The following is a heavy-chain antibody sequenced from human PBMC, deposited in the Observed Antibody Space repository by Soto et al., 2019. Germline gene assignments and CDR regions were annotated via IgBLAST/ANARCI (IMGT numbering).Heavy chain of an antibody. J-gene: IGHJ6*03. V-gene: IGHV4-59*08. Sequence: SETLSLTCTVSGGSISSYYWSWIRQPPGKGLEWIGYIYYSGSTNYNPSLKSRVTISVDTSKNQFSLKLSSVTAADTAVYYCARRRGLEAIFGVKAYYYYYMDVWGKGTTVTVSS. D-gene: IGHD3-3*01. CDR3: ARRRGLEAIFGVKAYYYYYMDV. CDR2: IYYSGST. CDR1: GGSISSYY.